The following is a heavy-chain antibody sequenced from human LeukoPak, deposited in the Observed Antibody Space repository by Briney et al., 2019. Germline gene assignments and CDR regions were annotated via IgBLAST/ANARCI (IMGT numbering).Heavy chain of an antibody. V-gene: IGHV4-39*01. Sequence: KSSETLSLTCTVSGGSISSSSYYWGWIRQSPGKGLEWIGSIYYSGSTYYNPSLKSRVTISVDTSKNQFSLKLSSVTAADTAVYYCASRMVRGVIGWYWGQGTLVTVSS. J-gene: IGHJ4*02. D-gene: IGHD3-10*01. CDR2: IYYSGST. CDR1: GGSISSSSYY. CDR3: ASRMVRGVIGWY.